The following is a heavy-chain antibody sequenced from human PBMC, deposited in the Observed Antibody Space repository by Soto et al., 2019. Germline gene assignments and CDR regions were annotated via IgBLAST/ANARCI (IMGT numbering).Heavy chain of an antibody. CDR3: ATSLPKGDAFDI. V-gene: IGHV1-24*01. J-gene: IGHJ3*02. CDR2: FDPEDGET. Sequence: ASVKVSCKVSGYTLTELSMHWVRQAPGKGLEWMGGFDPEDGETIYAQKFQGRVTMTEDTSTDTAYMELSSLRSEDTAVYYCATSLPKGDAFDIWGQGTMVTVSS. CDR1: GYTLTELS.